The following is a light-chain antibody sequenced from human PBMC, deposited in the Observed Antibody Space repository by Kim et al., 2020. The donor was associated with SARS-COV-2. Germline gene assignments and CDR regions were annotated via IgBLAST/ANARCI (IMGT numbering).Light chain of an antibody. Sequence: IVLTQSPGTLSLSPGERATLSCRVSQTVTSRYIAWYQQKPGRAPRLLIYRASSRATGIPDRFSGSGSGADFTLTISRLEPEDFAVYYCQQYGSPWTFGPGTKVDIK. CDR2: RAS. V-gene: IGKV3-20*01. CDR1: QTVTSRY. J-gene: IGKJ1*01. CDR3: QQYGSPWT.